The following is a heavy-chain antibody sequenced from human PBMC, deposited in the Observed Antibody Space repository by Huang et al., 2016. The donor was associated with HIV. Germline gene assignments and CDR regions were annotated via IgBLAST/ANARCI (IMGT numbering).Heavy chain of an antibody. CDR2: TTPPFGRP. CDR1: GERFRKFA. V-gene: IGHV1-69*13. J-gene: IGHJ5*02. D-gene: IGHD2-21*01. Sequence: QVQLVQSGAEVKKQGYSVRVSCRASGERFRKFAISWVRQAPGQGLGWMGCTTPPFGRPKYAQNPQCRIRSSATESTRTVSVELSSLTVQDTDVYYCARGMWNINCGGAVWLLRRFCSLGQGALVTRSS. CDR3: ARGMWNINCGGAVWLLRRFCS.